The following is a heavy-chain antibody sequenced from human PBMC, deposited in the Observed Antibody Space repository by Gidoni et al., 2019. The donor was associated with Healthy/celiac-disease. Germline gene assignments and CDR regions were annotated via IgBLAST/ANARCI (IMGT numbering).Heavy chain of an antibody. CDR1: GGSISSSSYY. V-gene: IGHV4-39*01. Sequence: QLQLQESGPGLVKPSETLSLTCTVSGGSISSSSYYWGWIRQPPGKGLEWIGSIYYSGSTYYNPSLKSRVTISVDTSKNQFSLKLSSVTAADTAVYYCARIHPNNWFDPWGQGTLVTVSS. CDR2: IYYSGST. J-gene: IGHJ5*02. CDR3: ARIHPNNWFDP.